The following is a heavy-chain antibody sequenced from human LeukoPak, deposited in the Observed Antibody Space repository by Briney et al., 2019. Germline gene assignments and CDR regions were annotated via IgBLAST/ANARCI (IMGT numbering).Heavy chain of an antibody. Sequence: GGSLRLSCAASGFTFSDFYMTWISQAPGKGLEWVSYISSSGSTIYYADSVRGRFTISRDNSKNTLYLQMNSLRAEDTAVYYCANPRTHTATDYWGQGTLVTVSS. CDR3: ANPRTHTATDY. J-gene: IGHJ4*02. CDR1: GFTFSDFY. D-gene: IGHD5-18*01. V-gene: IGHV3-11*01. CDR2: ISSSGSTI.